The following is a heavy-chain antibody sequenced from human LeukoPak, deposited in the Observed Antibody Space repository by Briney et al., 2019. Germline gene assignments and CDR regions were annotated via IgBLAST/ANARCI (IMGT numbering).Heavy chain of an antibody. CDR1: GFTFSSYS. J-gene: IGHJ4*02. CDR3: ARGPYGSFDY. V-gene: IGHV3-21*01. D-gene: IGHD1-14*01. Sequence: PGGSLRLSCAASGFTFSSYSMNWVRQAPGKGLEWVSSISPSSNYIYYADSVKGRFIISRDNAKNSLYLQMNSLRAEGTAVYYCARGPYGSFDYWGQGTLVTVSS. CDR2: ISPSSNYI.